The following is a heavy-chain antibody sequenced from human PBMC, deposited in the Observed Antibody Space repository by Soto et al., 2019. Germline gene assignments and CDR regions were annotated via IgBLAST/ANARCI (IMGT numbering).Heavy chain of an antibody. CDR3: ARDDDFDDNGLDY. CDR2: ILNDGSNE. D-gene: IGHD4-17*01. V-gene: IGHV3-33*01. Sequence: QVQLVESGGGVVQPGTSLRLSCAASGFTFSRFGMHWVRQAPGKGLEWVGVILNDGSNEKYADSVKGQFTISRDNSKNTLYLQMNSLRAEDTAVYYCARDDDFDDNGLDYWGQGTLVTVSS. J-gene: IGHJ4*02. CDR1: GFTFSRFG.